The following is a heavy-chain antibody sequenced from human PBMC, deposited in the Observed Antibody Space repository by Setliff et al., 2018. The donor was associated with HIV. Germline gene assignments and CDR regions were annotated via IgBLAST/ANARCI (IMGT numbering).Heavy chain of an antibody. D-gene: IGHD4-4*01. J-gene: IGHJ5*02. CDR3: ARGGRSTVATWAWFDP. Sequence: PSETLSLTCTVSGGSISSSGYYWGWIRQPPGKGLEWIGEFNHGRSTNNNPSLKSRVTISGDTTKNQFSLKLTSVTAADTAVYYCARGGRSTVATWAWFDPWGQGTLVTVSS. CDR2: FNHGRST. V-gene: IGHV4-39*07. CDR1: GGSISSSGYY.